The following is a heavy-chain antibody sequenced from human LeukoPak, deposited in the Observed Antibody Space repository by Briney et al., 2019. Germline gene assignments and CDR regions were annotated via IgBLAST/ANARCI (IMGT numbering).Heavy chain of an antibody. Sequence: NPSETLSLTCTVSGGSISSYYWSWIRQPPGKGLEWIGYIYYSGSTNYNPSLKSRVTISVDTSKNQFSLKLSSVTAADTAVYYCAREGNTNYFDYWGRGTLVTVSS. CDR1: GGSISSYY. D-gene: IGHD2/OR15-2a*01. CDR3: AREGNTNYFDY. J-gene: IGHJ4*02. V-gene: IGHV4-59*01. CDR2: IYYSGST.